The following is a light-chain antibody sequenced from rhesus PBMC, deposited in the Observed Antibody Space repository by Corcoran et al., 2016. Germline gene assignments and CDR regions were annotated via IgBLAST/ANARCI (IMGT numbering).Light chain of an antibody. Sequence: QVILTQSPATLSLSPGERATLSCRASQSVGSSLAWYQQKPGQAPRLLIYGASTRATGIPARFSGSGSGTEFTLTISILEPEDFAVYYCQKYSSSPFTFGPGTKLDIK. CDR3: QKYSSSPFT. J-gene: IGKJ3*01. V-gene: IGKV3-53*01. CDR1: QSVGSS. CDR2: GAS.